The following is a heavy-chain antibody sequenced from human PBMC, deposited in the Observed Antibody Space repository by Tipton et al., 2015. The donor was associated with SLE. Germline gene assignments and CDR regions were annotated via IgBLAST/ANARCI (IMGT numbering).Heavy chain of an antibody. Sequence: TLSLTCSVYGGSFSGYYWSWVRQPPGKGLEWIGEIYHSGSTNYNPSLKSRVTISVDSSKNQFSLKLSSVTAADTAVYYCARVIVGATGWFDPWGQGTLVTVSS. CDR2: IYHSGST. CDR3: ARVIVGATGWFDP. CDR1: GGSFSGYY. J-gene: IGHJ5*02. D-gene: IGHD1-26*01. V-gene: IGHV4-34*01.